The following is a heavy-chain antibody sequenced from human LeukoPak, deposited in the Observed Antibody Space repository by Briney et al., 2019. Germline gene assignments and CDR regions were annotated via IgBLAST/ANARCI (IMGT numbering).Heavy chain of an antibody. CDR2: IYYSGRA. V-gene: IGHV4-39*01. CDR3: TRRRYYDSTGYLD. J-gene: IGHJ1*01. Sequence: SETLSLTCSVSGGSISSSSYYWGWIRQPPGKGLEWIGEIYYSGRAYYNSSLKSRLTISVDTSWNQFSLTLSSVTAADTGVYYCTRRRYYDSTGYLDWGQGTLVSVST. D-gene: IGHD3-22*01. CDR1: GGSISSSSYY.